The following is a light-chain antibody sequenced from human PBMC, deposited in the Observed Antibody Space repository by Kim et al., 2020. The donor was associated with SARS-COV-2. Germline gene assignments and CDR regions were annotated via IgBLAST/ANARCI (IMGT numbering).Light chain of an antibody. CDR3: SSDAGSKHLV. CDR1: SSDVGGYNY. V-gene: IGLV2-8*01. J-gene: IGLJ3*02. Sequence: QSVLTQPPSASGSPGQSVTISCTGTSSDVGGYNYVSWYQHHPGKAPKLMIHEVSKRPSGVPDRFSGSKSGNTASLTVSGLQAEDEADYYCSSDAGSKHLVFGGGTQLTVL. CDR2: EVS.